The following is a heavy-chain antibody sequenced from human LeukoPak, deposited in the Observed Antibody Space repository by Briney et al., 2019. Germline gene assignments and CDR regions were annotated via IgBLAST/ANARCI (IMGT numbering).Heavy chain of an antibody. J-gene: IGHJ4*02. D-gene: IGHD2-2*01. V-gene: IGHV4-39*01. CDR3: ASQYCSSSSCYAGEHDY. CDR1: GGSISSSSYY. CDR2: LYYSGHT. Sequence: PSETLSLTCTVSGGSISSSSYYWGWIHQPPGKGLEWIGSLYYSGHTCYNPSLKSRVTISIDTSKNQFSLRLTSVTAADTAVYYCASQYCSSSSCYAGEHDYWGQGTLVTVSS.